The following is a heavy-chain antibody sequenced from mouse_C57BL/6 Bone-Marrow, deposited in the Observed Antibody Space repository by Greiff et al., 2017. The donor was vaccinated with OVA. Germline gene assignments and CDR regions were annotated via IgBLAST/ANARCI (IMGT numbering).Heavy chain of an antibody. D-gene: IGHD1-1*01. Sequence: VQLQQSGAELAKPGASVKLSCKASGYTFPSYWMHWVKQRPGQGLDWIGYINPSSGYTKYNQKFKDKATLTADKSSSTAYMQLSSLTYENSAVYYCARCRYGSSPYYAMDYWGQGTSVTVSS. CDR3: ARCRYGSSPYYAMDY. V-gene: IGHV1-7*01. CDR1: GYTFPSYW. CDR2: INPSSGYT. J-gene: IGHJ4*01.